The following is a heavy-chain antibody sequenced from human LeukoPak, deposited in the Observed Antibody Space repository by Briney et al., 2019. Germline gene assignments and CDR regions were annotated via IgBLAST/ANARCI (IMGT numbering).Heavy chain of an antibody. CDR2: INPNSGGT. CDR1: GYTFTGYY. D-gene: IGHD2-21*02. V-gene: IGHV1-2*02. Sequence: GASVKVSCKASGYTFTGYYMHWVRQAPGQGLEWMGWINPNSGGTNYAQKFQGRVTTTRDTSISTAYMELSRLRSDDTAVYYCARDCGDWDAFDIWGQGTMVTVSS. CDR3: ARDCGDWDAFDI. J-gene: IGHJ3*02.